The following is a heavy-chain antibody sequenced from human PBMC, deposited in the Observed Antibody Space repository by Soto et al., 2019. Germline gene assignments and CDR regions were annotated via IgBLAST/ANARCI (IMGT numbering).Heavy chain of an antibody. CDR1: GGTFSNYA. CDR2: IIPIFPST. Sequence: QVQLVQSGAEVKKPGSSVKVSCKASGGTFSNYAIYWVRQAPGHGLEWMGSIIPIFPSTNYAQKFQGRLTITADEATNTAYMMLPSLRSDDTAVYYCARERPSTAADYYSYGLDVWGQGTTVTVSS. V-gene: IGHV1-69*18. J-gene: IGHJ6*02. D-gene: IGHD6-13*01. CDR3: ARERPSTAADYYSYGLDV.